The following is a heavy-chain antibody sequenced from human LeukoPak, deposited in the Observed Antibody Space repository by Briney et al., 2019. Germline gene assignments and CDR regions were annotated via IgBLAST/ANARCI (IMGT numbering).Heavy chain of an antibody. D-gene: IGHD3-10*01. CDR1: GFTFSNAW. CDR3: TTAPMVRGVMAGDY. Sequence: PGGSLRLSCAASGFTFSNAWMSWVRQAPGKGLEWVGRIKSKTDGGTTDYAAPVKGRFTISRDDSKNTLYLQMNSLKTEDTAVYYCTTAPMVRGVMAGDYWGQGTLVTVSS. CDR2: IKSKTDGGTT. J-gene: IGHJ4*02. V-gene: IGHV3-15*01.